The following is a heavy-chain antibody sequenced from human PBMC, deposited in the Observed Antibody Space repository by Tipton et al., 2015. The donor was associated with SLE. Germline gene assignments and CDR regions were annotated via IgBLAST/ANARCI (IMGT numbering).Heavy chain of an antibody. J-gene: IGHJ6*02. D-gene: IGHD3-3*01. CDR1: GGSFSSYY. V-gene: IGHV4-34*12. CDR3: ARLADFGMDV. Sequence: TLSLTCAVYGGSFSSYYWSWLRQPPGKGLEWIGTVIHSGTTNYNPSLKSRVTISVDKSKKQYFLNLSSVTAADTAVYYCARLADFGMDVWGQGTTVSVSS. CDR2: VIHSGTT.